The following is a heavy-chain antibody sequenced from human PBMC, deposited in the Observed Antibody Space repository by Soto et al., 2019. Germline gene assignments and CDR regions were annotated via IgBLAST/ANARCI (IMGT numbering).Heavy chain of an antibody. J-gene: IGHJ5*02. CDR3: ARVRVAGTSWFDP. CDR2: IYYSGNT. Sequence: SETLSLTCTVSGGSISSYYWSWIRQPPGKGLEWIGYIYYSGNTNYSPSLKSRVTISVDTSKSQFSLKLSSVTAADTAVYYCARVRVAGTSWFDPWGQGTLVTV. D-gene: IGHD6-19*01. V-gene: IGHV4-59*01. CDR1: GGSISSYY.